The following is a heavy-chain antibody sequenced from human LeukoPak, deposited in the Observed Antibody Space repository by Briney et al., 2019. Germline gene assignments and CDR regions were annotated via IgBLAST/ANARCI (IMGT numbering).Heavy chain of an antibody. CDR1: GFTFSSYS. CDR3: ARGEGLYPEYFQH. J-gene: IGHJ1*01. Sequence: GGSLRLSCAASGFTFSSYSMNWVRQAPGKGLEWVSSISSSSSYIYYADSVKGRFTISRDNAKNSLYLQMNSLRAEDTAVYCCARGEGLYPEYFQHWGQGTLVTVSS. D-gene: IGHD3-16*02. CDR2: ISSSSSYI. V-gene: IGHV3-21*01.